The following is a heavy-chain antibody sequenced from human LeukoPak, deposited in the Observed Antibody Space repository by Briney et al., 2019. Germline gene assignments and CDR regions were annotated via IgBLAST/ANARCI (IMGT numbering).Heavy chain of an antibody. Sequence: GGSLRLSCAASAFTFRSYAMSWVRQAGGKGLEWVSAISGSGGSTYYADSVKGRFTIPRDNSKNTLYLQMSSPRAEDTAVYYCAKPKDNSLYCFDYWGQGTLVTVSS. CDR1: AFTFRSYA. CDR2: ISGSGGST. V-gene: IGHV3-23*01. J-gene: IGHJ4*02. CDR3: AKPKDNSLYCFDY. D-gene: IGHD1-20*01.